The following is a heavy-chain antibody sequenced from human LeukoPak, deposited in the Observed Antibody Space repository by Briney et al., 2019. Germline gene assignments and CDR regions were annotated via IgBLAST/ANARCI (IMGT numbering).Heavy chain of an antibody. D-gene: IGHD3-22*01. CDR1: GGTFSSYA. J-gene: IGHJ3*02. CDR3: AIYDSSGYYYGHGAFDI. CDR2: IIPIFGTA. V-gene: IGHV1-69*13. Sequence: SVKVSCKASGGTFSSYAISWVRQAPGQGLEWMGGIIPIFGTANYAQKFQGRVTITADESTSTAYMELSSLRSEDTAVYYCAIYDSSGYYYGHGAFDIWGQGTMVTVSS.